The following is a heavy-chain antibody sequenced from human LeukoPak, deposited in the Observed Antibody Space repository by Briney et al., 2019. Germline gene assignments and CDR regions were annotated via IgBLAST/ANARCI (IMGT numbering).Heavy chain of an antibody. V-gene: IGHV3-7*01. Sequence: GGSLRLSCAASGFALSSYWMSWVRQAPGKGLEWVANIKQDGSDKYYVHSVKGRFTISRDNAKNSLYLQMNSLRAEDTAVYYCARNLGYCRTASCHHMDVWGKGTTVTVSS. CDR2: IKQDGSDK. CDR1: GFALSSYW. D-gene: IGHD2-2*01. CDR3: ARNLGYCRTASCHHMDV. J-gene: IGHJ6*03.